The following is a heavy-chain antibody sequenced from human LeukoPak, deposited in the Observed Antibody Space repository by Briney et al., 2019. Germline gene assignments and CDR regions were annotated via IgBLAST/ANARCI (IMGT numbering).Heavy chain of an antibody. D-gene: IGHD6-19*01. CDR3: ARCMGTSSGWRQINYYYYYYMDV. Sequence: GGSLRLSCAASGFTFSSYAMSWVRQAPGKGLEWVSAISGSGGSTYYADSVKGRFTISRDNSKNTLYLQMNSLRAEDTAVYYCARCMGTSSGWRQINYYYYYYMDVWGKGTTVTVSS. V-gene: IGHV3-23*01. J-gene: IGHJ6*03. CDR2: ISGSGGST. CDR1: GFTFSSYA.